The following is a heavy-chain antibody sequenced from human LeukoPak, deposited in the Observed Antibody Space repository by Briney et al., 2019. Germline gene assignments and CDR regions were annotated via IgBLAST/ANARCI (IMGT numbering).Heavy chain of an antibody. CDR2: ISYDGSNK. Sequence: GGSLRLSCAASGFTFSSYAMHWVRQAPGKGLEWVAVISYDGSNKYYADSVKGRFTISRDNPKNTLYLQMNSLRAEDTAVYYCARTGAVAAFDYWGQGTLVTVSS. CDR1: GFTFSSYA. V-gene: IGHV3-30*01. J-gene: IGHJ4*02. CDR3: ARTGAVAAFDY. D-gene: IGHD6-19*01.